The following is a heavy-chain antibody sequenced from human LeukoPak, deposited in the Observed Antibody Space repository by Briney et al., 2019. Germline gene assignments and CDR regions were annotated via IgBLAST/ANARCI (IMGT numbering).Heavy chain of an antibody. V-gene: IGHV4-34*01. CDR2: INHSGST. Sequence: SETLSLTCAVYGGSFSGYYWSWVRQPPGKGLEWIGEINHSGSTNYNPSLRSRVTISVDTSKNQFSLKLSSATAADTAVYYCARSRVWGSYRYHPRYYFDYWGQGTLVTVSS. CDR1: GGSFSGYY. D-gene: IGHD3-16*02. CDR3: ARSRVWGSYRYHPRYYFDY. J-gene: IGHJ4*02.